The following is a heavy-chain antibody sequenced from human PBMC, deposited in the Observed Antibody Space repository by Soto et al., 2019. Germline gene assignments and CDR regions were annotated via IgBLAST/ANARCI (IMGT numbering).Heavy chain of an antibody. Sequence: EVQLLESGGGLVQPGGSLRLSCAASGFTFSSYAMSWVRQAPGKGLEWVSAISGSGGSTYYADSVKGRFTISRDNSKNKLYLQRNSLRAEDTAVYYCANDAEGYSGSHADCWGQGTLVTVSS. CDR3: ANDAEGYSGSHADC. CDR2: ISGSGGST. V-gene: IGHV3-23*01. D-gene: IGHD1-26*01. J-gene: IGHJ4*02. CDR1: GFTFSSYA.